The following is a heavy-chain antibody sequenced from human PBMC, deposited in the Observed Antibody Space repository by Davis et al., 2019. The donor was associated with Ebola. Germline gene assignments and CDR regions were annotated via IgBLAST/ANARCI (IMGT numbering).Heavy chain of an antibody. V-gene: IGHV3-23*01. CDR2: ISGTGGGT. CDR3: AKPIVGTYFDGFDI. D-gene: IGHD3-3*01. J-gene: IGHJ3*02. Sequence: VVSLRLSCAASKFTFSRYAMSWVRQAPGKGPEWVSAISGTGGGTYYTDSVKGRFTISRDNSKNTLYLQMSSLRAEDTAVYYCAKPIVGTYFDGFDIWGQGTLVTVSS. CDR1: KFTFSRYA.